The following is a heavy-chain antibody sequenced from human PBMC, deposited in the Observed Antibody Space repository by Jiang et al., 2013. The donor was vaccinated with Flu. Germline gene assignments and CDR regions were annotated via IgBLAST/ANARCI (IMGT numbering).Heavy chain of an antibody. CDR1: GGSLSSYY. J-gene: IGHJ4*02. CDR3: ARHGSSLAVATPYFEY. CDR2: ISYSFDYSGST. D-gene: IGHD6-19*01. V-gene: IGHV4-59*08. Sequence: GSGLVKPSETLSLTCTVSGGSLSSYYWSWIRQAPGKGLEWIGYISYSFDYSGSTNYNPSLKSRVTISVDASKNQYSLRLSSVTAADTAVYYCARHGSSLAVATPYFEYWGQGRLVTVSS.